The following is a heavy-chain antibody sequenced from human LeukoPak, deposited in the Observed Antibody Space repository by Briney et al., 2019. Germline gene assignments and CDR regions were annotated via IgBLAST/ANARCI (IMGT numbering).Heavy chain of an antibody. Sequence: GGSLRPSCAASGFTFSSYAMSWVRQAPGKGLEWVSAISGSGGSTYYADSVKGRFTISRDNSKNTLYLQMNSLRAEDTAVYYCAKASSSSWYYYYYYMDVWGKGTTVTVSS. D-gene: IGHD6-13*01. J-gene: IGHJ6*03. CDR3: AKASSSSWYYYYYYMDV. CDR2: ISGSGGST. CDR1: GFTFSSYA. V-gene: IGHV3-23*01.